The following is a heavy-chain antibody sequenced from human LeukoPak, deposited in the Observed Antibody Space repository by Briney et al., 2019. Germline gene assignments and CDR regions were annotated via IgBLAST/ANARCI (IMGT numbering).Heavy chain of an antibody. CDR3: AAGSQSTALIK. V-gene: IGHV4-4*07. CDR2: MYTSGET. CDR1: GGSSSSYY. Sequence: SETLSLICTVSGGSSSSYYWSWIRQPAGKGLEWIGRMYTSGETNYNPTLKSRITISLDTSKNQFSLRLSSVTAADTAVYYCAAGSQSTALIKWGQGTLVTVSS. J-gene: IGHJ4*02. D-gene: IGHD5-18*01.